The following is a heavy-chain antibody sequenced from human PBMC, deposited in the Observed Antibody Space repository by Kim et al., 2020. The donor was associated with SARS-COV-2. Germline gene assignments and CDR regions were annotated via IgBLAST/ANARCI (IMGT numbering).Heavy chain of an antibody. V-gene: IGHV4-4*02. CDR1: GGSISSSNW. CDR3: ARGIAAAPRKYYYYYYGMDV. CDR2: IYHSGST. Sequence: SETLSLTCAVSGGSISSSNWWSWVRQPPGKGLEWIGEIYHSGSTNYNPSLKRRVTISVDKSKNQFSLKLSSVTAADTAVYHCARGIAAAPRKYYYYYYGMDVWGQGTTVTVSS. J-gene: IGHJ6*02. D-gene: IGHD6-13*01.